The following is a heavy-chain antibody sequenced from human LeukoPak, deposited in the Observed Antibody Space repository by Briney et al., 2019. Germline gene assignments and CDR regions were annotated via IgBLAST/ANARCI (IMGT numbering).Heavy chain of an antibody. Sequence: GGSLRLSCAASGFTFSGYSMNWVRQAPGKGLEWVSSISSSSSYIYYADSVKGRFTISRDNAKNSLYLQMNSLRAEDTAVYYCARAGLWDGYNFDYWGQGTLVTVSS. D-gene: IGHD5-24*01. V-gene: IGHV3-21*01. CDR1: GFTFSGYS. J-gene: IGHJ4*02. CDR3: ARAGLWDGYNFDY. CDR2: ISSSSSYI.